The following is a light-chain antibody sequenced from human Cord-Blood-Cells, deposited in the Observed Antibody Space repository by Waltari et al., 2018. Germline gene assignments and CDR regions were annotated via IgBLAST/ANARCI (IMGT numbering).Light chain of an antibody. CDR1: SRDVGAFHT. Sequence: SLPQPPSVSWSPDESIPISCAGTSRDVGAFHTVPWYQQHPGKAPKLMIYEVSNRPSGVSNRFSGSKSGNTASLTISGLQAEDEADYYCSSYAGSNNYVFGTGTKVTVL. CDR2: EVS. J-gene: IGLJ1*01. V-gene: IGLV2-8*01. CDR3: SSYAGSNNYV.